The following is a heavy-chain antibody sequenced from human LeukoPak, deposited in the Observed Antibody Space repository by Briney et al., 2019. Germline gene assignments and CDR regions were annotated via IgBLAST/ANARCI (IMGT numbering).Heavy chain of an antibody. D-gene: IGHD5-24*01. CDR3: TRRAARWQFDL. V-gene: IGHV3-9*01. CDR1: GFNFDDYA. CDR2: INWKTGNG. J-gene: IGHJ2*01. Sequence: PGRSLRLSCAVSGFNFDDYAMHWVQQAPGRGLEWVSGINWKTGNGIYADSVKGRFTISRDNAKNSLYLQMSSLRAEDTALYYCTRRAARWQFDLWGRGTLLTVSS.